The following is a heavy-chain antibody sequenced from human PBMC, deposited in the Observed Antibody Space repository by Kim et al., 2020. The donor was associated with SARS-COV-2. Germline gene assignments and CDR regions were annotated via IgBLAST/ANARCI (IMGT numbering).Heavy chain of an antibody. V-gene: IGHV1-8*01. CDR2: MNPNSGNT. Sequence: ASVKVSCKASGYTFTSYDINWVRQATGQGLEWMGWMNPNSGNTGYAQKFQGRVTMPRNTSISTAYMELSRLRSEDTAVYYCARGPGYCSSTSCFSHWYFDIWGRGTLVTVSS. J-gene: IGHJ2*01. CDR1: GYTFTSYD. CDR3: ARGPGYCSSTSCFSHWYFDI. D-gene: IGHD2-2*01.